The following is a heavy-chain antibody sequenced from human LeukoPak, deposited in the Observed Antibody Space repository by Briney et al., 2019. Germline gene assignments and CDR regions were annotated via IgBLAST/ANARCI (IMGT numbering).Heavy chain of an antibody. Sequence: KASETLSLTCTVSGGSISSYYWSWIRQPPGKGLEWIGYIYYSESTNYNPSLKSRVTISVDSSKNQFSLRLNSVTAADTAMYFCVKSGGYGLIDYWGQGTLVTVSS. CDR3: VKSGGYGLIDY. CDR2: IYYSEST. CDR1: GGSISSYY. V-gene: IGHV4-59*08. J-gene: IGHJ4*02. D-gene: IGHD1-26*01.